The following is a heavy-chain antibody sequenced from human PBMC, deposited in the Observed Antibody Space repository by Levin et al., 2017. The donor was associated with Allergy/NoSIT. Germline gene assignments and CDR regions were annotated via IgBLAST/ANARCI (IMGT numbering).Heavy chain of an antibody. CDR2: INSDGSTT. CDR3: ARVGMRCSVNTCYSH. Sequence: TGGSLRLSCAASGFTFSSYWMHWVRQAPGKGLVWVSRINSDGSTTSYADSVEGRFTISRDNAKNTLYLQVNSLRAEDTAVYYCARVGMRCSVNTCYSHWGQGTLVTVSS. J-gene: IGHJ4*02. CDR1: GFTFSSYW. V-gene: IGHV3-74*01. D-gene: IGHD2-15*01.